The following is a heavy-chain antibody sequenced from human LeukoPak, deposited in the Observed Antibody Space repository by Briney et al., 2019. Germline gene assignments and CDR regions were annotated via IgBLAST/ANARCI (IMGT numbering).Heavy chain of an antibody. V-gene: IGHV3-33*01. CDR2: AYGDGSSQ. J-gene: IGHJ1*01. CDR3: ATGGNFYYTH. Sequence: PGGSLRLSCAASGFPFSSYGMHWVRQAPGKGLEWVAVAYGDGSSQYYADSVKGRFSISKDISENTLSLQMNSLRAEDTAVYSCATGGNFYYTHWGQGTLVTVSS. D-gene: IGHD4-23*01. CDR1: GFPFSSYG.